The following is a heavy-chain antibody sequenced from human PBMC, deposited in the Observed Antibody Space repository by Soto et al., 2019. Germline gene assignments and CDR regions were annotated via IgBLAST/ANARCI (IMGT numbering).Heavy chain of an antibody. J-gene: IGHJ4*02. CDR3: AKQQMGVIRALDY. CDR1: GFTFSNYA. CDR2: IRETGNT. D-gene: IGHD1-26*01. Sequence: GGSLRLSCAASGFTFSNYAMSWIRQAPGKGLEWVSTIRETGNTYYADSVRGRFATSRDNSENTLYLQMSSLRAEDAAVYYCAKQQMGVIRALDYWGQGTLVTVSS. V-gene: IGHV3-23*01.